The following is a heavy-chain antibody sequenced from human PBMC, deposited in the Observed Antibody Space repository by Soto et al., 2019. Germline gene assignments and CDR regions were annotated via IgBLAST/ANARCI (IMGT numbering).Heavy chain of an antibody. CDR1: GFTFSSYA. V-gene: IGHV3-30-3*01. CDR2: ISYDGSNK. Sequence: HPGGSLRLSCAASGFTFSSYAMHWVRQAPGKGLEWVAVISYDGSNKYYADSVKGRFTISRDNSKNTLYLQMNSLRAEDTAVYYCAREELFGVVTHYYYYGMDVWGQGTTVTVSS. J-gene: IGHJ6*02. D-gene: IGHD3-3*01. CDR3: AREELFGVVTHYYYYGMDV.